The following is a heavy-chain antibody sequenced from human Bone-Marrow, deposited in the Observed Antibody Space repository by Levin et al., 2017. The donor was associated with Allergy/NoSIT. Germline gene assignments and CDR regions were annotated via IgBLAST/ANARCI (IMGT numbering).Heavy chain of an antibody. CDR3: VRGSSAWNGLDY. J-gene: IGHJ4*02. D-gene: IGHD6-19*01. V-gene: IGHV3-74*01. CDR1: GFTFRSYC. CDR2: VCSDGNDI. Sequence: GESLKISCAASGFTFRSYCMHWVRQVPGRGLMCVARVCSDGNDITYADSAKGRFSISRDNARNTLYLQMNSLRAEDTAVYFCVRGSSAWNGLDYWGQGALVTVSS.